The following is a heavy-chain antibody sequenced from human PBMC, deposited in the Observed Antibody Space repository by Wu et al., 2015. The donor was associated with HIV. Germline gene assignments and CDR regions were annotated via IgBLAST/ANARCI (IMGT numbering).Heavy chain of an antibody. D-gene: IGHD1-20*01. CDR3: ARLPTITGTTHDAFDI. J-gene: IGHJ3*02. CDR1: GYTFTGYY. Sequence: QVQLVQSGAEVKKPGASVKVSCKASGYTFTGYYMHWVRQAPGQGLEWMGWINPNSGGTNYAQKFQGRVTMTRDTSISTAYMELSRLRSDDTAVYYCARLPTITGTTHDAFDIVGPKDKCHRLF. V-gene: IGHV1-2*02. CDR2: INPNSGGT.